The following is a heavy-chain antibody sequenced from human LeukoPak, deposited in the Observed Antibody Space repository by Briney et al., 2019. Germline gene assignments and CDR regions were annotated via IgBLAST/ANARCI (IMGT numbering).Heavy chain of an antibody. V-gene: IGHV3-21*01. Sequence: GGSLRLSCAASGFTFSSYSMNWVRQAPGKGLEWVSSISSSSSYIYYADSVKGRFTISRDNAKNSLYLQMNSLRAEDTAVYYCARAPGRAAAGCFDYWGQGTLVTVSS. D-gene: IGHD6-13*01. CDR3: ARAPGRAAAGCFDY. CDR2: ISSSSSYI. CDR1: GFTFSSYS. J-gene: IGHJ4*02.